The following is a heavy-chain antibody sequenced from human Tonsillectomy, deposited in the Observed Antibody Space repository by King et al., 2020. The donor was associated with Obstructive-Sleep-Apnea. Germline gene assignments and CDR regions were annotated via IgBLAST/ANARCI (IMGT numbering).Heavy chain of an antibody. J-gene: IGHJ4*02. CDR3: ARDMSAYDSTSPAY. Sequence: QLVQSGAEVKKPGASVKVSCKASGYTFTGYYIHWVRQAPGQGLEWMGWISPNSGATQYAQKFQGRVTMTRDTSISTAYMDLSRLRSDDTAIYSCARDMSAYDSTSPAYWGQGTLVTVSS. CDR2: ISPNSGAT. V-gene: IGHV1-2*02. CDR1: GYTFTGYY. D-gene: IGHD3-10*01.